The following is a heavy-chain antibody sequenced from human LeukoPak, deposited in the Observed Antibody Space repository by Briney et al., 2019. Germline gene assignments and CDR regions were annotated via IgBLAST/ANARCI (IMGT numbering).Heavy chain of an antibody. D-gene: IGHD2-15*01. CDR3: ARDDGSNLRSHTGIDY. Sequence: VASVTVSCKASGYTFTSYAMHWVRQAPGQRLEWMGWINAGNGNTKYSQEFQGRVTMTRNTSISTAYMELSSPRSEDTAVYYCARDDGSNLRSHTGIDYWGQGTLVTVSS. V-gene: IGHV1-3*03. CDR2: INAGNGNT. CDR1: GYTFTSYA. J-gene: IGHJ4*02.